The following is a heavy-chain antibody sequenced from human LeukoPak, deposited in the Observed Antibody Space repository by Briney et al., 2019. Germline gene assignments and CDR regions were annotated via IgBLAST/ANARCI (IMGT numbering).Heavy chain of an antibody. CDR1: GFTFSTSS. CDR3: VQEGNSSGWAGTFDI. J-gene: IGHJ3*02. Sequence: GGSLRLSCAASGFTFSTSSMHWVRQAPGKGLEWVAVTSYDESIKVYAESVKGRVTISRDNSENALYMQMNSLKFEDTGVYYCVQEGNSSGWAGTFDIWGQGKRVTISS. D-gene: IGHD6-25*01. CDR2: TSYDESIK. V-gene: IGHV3-30-3*01.